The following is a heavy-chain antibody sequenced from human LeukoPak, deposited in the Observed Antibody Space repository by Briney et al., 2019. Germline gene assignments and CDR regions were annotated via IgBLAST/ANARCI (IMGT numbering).Heavy chain of an antibody. J-gene: IGHJ5*02. Sequence: ASVKVSRKASDYTFSSYGISWVRQAPGQGLEWMGWISAYNGKTTYAQKFQGRVTMTTDTSTSTAYMELRSLRSDDTAVYYCARDDILSGSWGQGTLVTVSS. CDR3: ARDDILSGS. D-gene: IGHD3-9*01. V-gene: IGHV1-18*01. CDR2: ISAYNGKT. CDR1: DYTFSSYG.